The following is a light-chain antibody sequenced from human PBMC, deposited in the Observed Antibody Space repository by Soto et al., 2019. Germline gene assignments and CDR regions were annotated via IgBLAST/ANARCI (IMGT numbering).Light chain of an antibody. J-gene: IGKJ4*01. CDR1: QSVSSY. CDR3: QERSNWPS. Sequence: EIVLTQSPATLSLSPGERATLSCRASQSVSSYLAWYQQKPGQAPRLLIYDASNRATGIPARFSGSGSGTDFTLTNSGLEPEDFAVYYCQERSNWPSFGGGTKVQIK. CDR2: DAS. V-gene: IGKV3-11*01.